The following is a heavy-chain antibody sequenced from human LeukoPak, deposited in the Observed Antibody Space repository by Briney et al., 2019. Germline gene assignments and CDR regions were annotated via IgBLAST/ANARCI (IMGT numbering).Heavy chain of an antibody. Sequence: GASVRVSCKASGYTFTGYNIYWVRQAPGQGLEWMGWINPKIGGTNYAQKFQGRVTMTRDTSINTAYMELRRLKSDDTAVYYCARAARVLYYDNSPYGMDVWGQGTTVTVSS. D-gene: IGHD3-22*01. CDR1: GYTFTGYN. J-gene: IGHJ6*02. CDR3: ARAARVLYYDNSPYGMDV. V-gene: IGHV1-2*02. CDR2: INPKIGGT.